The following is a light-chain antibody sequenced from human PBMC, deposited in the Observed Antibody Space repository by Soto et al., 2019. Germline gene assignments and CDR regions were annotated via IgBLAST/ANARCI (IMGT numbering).Light chain of an antibody. CDR3: QQYGRSPFHT. CDR1: QSVSSSY. Sequence: EIVLTQSPGTLSLSPGERATLSCRASQSVSSSYLAWYQQKPGQAPRLLIHGASNRATGIPDRFSGSGSGTDFTLTISRLEPEDFAVYHCQQYGRSPFHTFGGGTKVEIK. V-gene: IGKV3-20*01. CDR2: GAS. J-gene: IGKJ4*01.